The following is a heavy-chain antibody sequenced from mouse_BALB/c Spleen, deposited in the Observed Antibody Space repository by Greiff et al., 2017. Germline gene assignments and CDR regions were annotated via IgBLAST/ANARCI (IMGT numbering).Heavy chain of an antibody. D-gene: IGHD2-1*01. J-gene: IGHJ4*01. CDR2: ISSGGSYT. Sequence: DVMLVESGGGLVKPGGSLKLSCAASGFTFTSYTMSWVRQTPEKSLEWVATISSGGSYTYYPDSVKGRFTISRDNAKNTLYLQMSSLKSEDTAMYYCTREGGNSYAMDYWGQGTSVTVSS. V-gene: IGHV5-6-4*01. CDR3: TREGGNSYAMDY. CDR1: GFTFTSYT.